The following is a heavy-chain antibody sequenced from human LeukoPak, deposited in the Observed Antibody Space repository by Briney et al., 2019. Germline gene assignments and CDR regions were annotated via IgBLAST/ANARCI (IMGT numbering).Heavy chain of an antibody. CDR1: GFGFNIYD. V-gene: IGHV3-23*01. J-gene: IGHJ4*02. CDR3: VRGIRAPDF. Sequence: RESLTLSSVASGFGFNIYDMSWFRQAPGKGLEWVSGIRGGGPETYYADSVKGRFSISRDNSKNTLFLQTNGLRAEDSAIYYCVRGIRAPDFWGQGTLVTVSS. CDR2: IRGGGPET.